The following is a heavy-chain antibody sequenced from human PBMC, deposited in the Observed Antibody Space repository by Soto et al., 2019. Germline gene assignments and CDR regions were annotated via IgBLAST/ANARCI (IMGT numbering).Heavy chain of an antibody. CDR3: ARDAYDSSRYQTAFDI. J-gene: IGHJ3*02. CDR1: GFTFSSYS. CDR2: ISSSSSYI. V-gene: IGHV3-21*01. Sequence: GGSLRLSCAASGFTFSSYSMNWVRQAPGKGLEWVSSISSSSSYIYYADSVKGRFTISRDNAKNSLYLQMNSLRAEDTAVYYCARDAYDSSRYQTAFDIWGQGTMVTVSS. D-gene: IGHD3-22*01.